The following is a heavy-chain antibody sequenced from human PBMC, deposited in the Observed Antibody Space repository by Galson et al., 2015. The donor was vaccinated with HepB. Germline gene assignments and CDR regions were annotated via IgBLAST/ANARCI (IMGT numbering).Heavy chain of an antibody. CDR1: GGTFSSYA. CDR3: ARDLVPAATRDFAAFDI. CDR2: IIPIFGTA. Sequence: SVKVSCKASGGTFSSYAISWVRQAPGQGLEWMGGIIPIFGTANYAQKFQGRVTITADESTSTAYMELSSLRSEDTAVYYCARDLVPAATRDFAAFDIWGQGTMVTVSS. J-gene: IGHJ3*02. V-gene: IGHV1-69*13. D-gene: IGHD2-2*01.